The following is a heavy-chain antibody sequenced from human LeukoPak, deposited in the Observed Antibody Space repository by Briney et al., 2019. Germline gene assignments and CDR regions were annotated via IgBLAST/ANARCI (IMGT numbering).Heavy chain of an antibody. Sequence: ASVKVSCKASGYTFSRYDINWVRQATGQGLEWMGWMNPNSGNTGYAQKFQGRVTMTRNTSISTAYMELSSLRSEDTAVYYCARGSSSWESYFYYWGQGTLVTVSS. V-gene: IGHV1-8*01. D-gene: IGHD6-13*01. J-gene: IGHJ4*02. CDR3: ARGSSSWESYFYY. CDR1: GYTFSRYD. CDR2: MNPNSGNT.